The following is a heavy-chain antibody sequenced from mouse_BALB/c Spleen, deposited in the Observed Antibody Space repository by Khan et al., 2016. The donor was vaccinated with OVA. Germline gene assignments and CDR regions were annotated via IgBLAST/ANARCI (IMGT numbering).Heavy chain of an antibody. Sequence: VQLKQSGPELMKPGASVKISCKASGYSFTSYYIHWMIESHGTSLEWIGYIDPFSGATTYNQKFKGKVTLTVDKSSNTAYLHLRNLTPEDAGVDSCTRQGDVGGFTYWGQGTLVTVSA. CDR1: GYSFTSYY. J-gene: IGHJ3*01. D-gene: IGHD2-13*01. CDR3: TRQGDVGGFTY. V-gene: IGHV1-31*01. CDR2: IDPFSGAT.